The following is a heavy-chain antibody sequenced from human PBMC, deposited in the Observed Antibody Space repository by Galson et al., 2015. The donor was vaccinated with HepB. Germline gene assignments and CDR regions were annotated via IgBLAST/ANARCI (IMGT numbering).Heavy chain of an antibody. V-gene: IGHV3-64*01. D-gene: IGHD2/OR15-2a*01. CDR1: GFTFSSYA. J-gene: IGHJ5*02. CDR3: ARGGLAVLSSLRFDP. Sequence: SLRLSCAASGFTFSSYAMHWVRQAPGKGLEYVSAISSNGGSTYYANSVKGRFTISRDSSKNTLYLQMGSLRAEDMAVYYCARGGLAVLSSLRFDPWGQGTLVTVSS. CDR2: ISSNGGST.